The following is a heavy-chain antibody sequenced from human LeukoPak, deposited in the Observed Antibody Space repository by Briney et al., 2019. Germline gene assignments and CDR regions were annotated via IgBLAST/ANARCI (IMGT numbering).Heavy chain of an antibody. CDR3: ASGVDYYDSSGYPGAFDI. CDR1: GVSISSGAYS. CDR2: IYHSGST. D-gene: IGHD3-22*01. V-gene: IGHV4-30-2*01. J-gene: IGHJ3*02. Sequence: SETLSLTCAVSGVSISSGAYSWSWLRQPPGKGLEWIGYIYHSGSTNYNPSLKSRVTISVDKSKNQFSLKLSSVTAADTAVYYCASGVDYYDSSGYPGAFDIWGQGTMVTVSS.